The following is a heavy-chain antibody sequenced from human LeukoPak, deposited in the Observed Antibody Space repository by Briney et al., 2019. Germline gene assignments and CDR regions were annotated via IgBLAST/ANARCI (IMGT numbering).Heavy chain of an antibody. CDR2: INWNGGST. CDR1: GFTFDDYG. Sequence: GGSLRLSCAASGFTFDDYGMSWVRQAPGKGLEWVSGINWNGGSTGYADSVKGRFTISRDNAKNSLYLQMNSLRAEDTVLYYCARVEYYYDSSGYFDYWGQGTLVTVSS. J-gene: IGHJ4*02. CDR3: ARVEYYYDSSGYFDY. D-gene: IGHD3-22*01. V-gene: IGHV3-20*04.